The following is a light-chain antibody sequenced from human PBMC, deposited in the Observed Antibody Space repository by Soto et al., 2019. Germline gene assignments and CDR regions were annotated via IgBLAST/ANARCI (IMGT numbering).Light chain of an antibody. CDR1: QSISNF. V-gene: IGKV1-39*01. Sequence: DIQMTQSPSSLSASVGDRVTITCRASQSISNFLNWYQQKPGKAPKLLIHTTSSLQSGVPSRFSGSGTGTDFILTISSLQPEDFATYYCQQSYSTPQTVGGGTKVDSK. CDR3: QQSYSTPQT. J-gene: IGKJ4*01. CDR2: TTS.